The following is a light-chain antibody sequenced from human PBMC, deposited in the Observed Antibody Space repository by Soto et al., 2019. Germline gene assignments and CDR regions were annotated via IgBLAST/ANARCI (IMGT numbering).Light chain of an antibody. V-gene: IGKV3-15*01. CDR3: QQYDNWPWT. J-gene: IGKJ1*01. Sequence: EIVMTQSLATLSVSPGERATLSCRASQSVSKYLAWYQQKPGQAPRLLIYGASTRATGIPARFSGSGSGTAFTLTISSLQSEDFAIYYCQQYDNWPWTFGQGTKVEIK. CDR1: QSVSKY. CDR2: GAS.